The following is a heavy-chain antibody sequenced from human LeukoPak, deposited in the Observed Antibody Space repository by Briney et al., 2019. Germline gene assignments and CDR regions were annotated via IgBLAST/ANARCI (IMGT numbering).Heavy chain of an antibody. J-gene: IGHJ5*02. D-gene: IGHD3-22*01. CDR2: IYYSGST. V-gene: IGHV4-59*01. CDR3: ARGIVYDCSLRP. Sequence: SETLSLTCTVSGGSISSYYCSWIRQPPGKGREWIGYIYYSGSTNYNPSLKRRVTISVDTSKNQFSLKLSSVTAADTAVYYCARGIVYDCSLRPWGQGTLVTVSS. CDR1: GGSISSYY.